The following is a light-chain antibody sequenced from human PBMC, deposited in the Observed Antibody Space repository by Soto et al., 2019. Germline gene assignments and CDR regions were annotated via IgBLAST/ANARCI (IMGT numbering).Light chain of an antibody. CDR3: QTWGTGIV. Sequence: QAVVTQSPSASASLGASVKLTCTLSSGHSSYIIAWHQQQPEKGPRYLMKVNSDGSHIKGDGIPDRFSGSSSGAERFLTISSLQSEDEADYYCQTWGTGIVFGGGTKLTVL. V-gene: IGLV4-69*01. J-gene: IGLJ2*01. CDR1: SGHSSYI. CDR2: VNSDGSH.